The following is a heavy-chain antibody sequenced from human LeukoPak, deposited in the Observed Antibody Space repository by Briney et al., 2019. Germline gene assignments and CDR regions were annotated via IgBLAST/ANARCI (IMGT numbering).Heavy chain of an antibody. Sequence: ASVTVSCKASGYTFTIYYMHRVRQPPGQGRGWRGVIYPSGGSTSYAQKFQGRVTMTRDTSTSTVYMELSSLRSEDTAVYYCASHKIAGVGDYGDYVTGFYYGMDVWGQGTTVTVSS. V-gene: IGHV1-46*01. J-gene: IGHJ6*02. D-gene: IGHD4-17*01. CDR1: GYTFTIYY. CDR3: ASHKIAGVGDYGDYVTGFYYGMDV. CDR2: IYPSGGST.